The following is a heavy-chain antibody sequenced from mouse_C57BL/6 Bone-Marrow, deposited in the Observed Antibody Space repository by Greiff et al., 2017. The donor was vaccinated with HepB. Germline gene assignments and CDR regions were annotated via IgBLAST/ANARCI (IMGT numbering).Heavy chain of an antibody. CDR2: IRNKANGYTT. V-gene: IGHV7-3*01. CDR3: ARLPLYYYGSRYDWYFDV. Sequence: DVHLVESGGGLVQPGGSLSLSCAASGFTFTDYYMSWVRQPPGKALEWLGFIRNKANGYTTEYSASVKGRFTISRDNSQSILYLQMNDLRAEDSATYYCARLPLYYYGSRYDWYFDVWGTGTTVTVSS. J-gene: IGHJ1*03. CDR1: GFTFTDYY. D-gene: IGHD1-1*01.